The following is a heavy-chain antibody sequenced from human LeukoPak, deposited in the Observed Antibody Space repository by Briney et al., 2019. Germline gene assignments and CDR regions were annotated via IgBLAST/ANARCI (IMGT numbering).Heavy chain of an antibody. J-gene: IGHJ5*02. CDR2: INTNTGNP. D-gene: IGHD1-26*01. CDR1: GYTFTNNA. CDR3: ARDREYSGRLEYLARWFDP. V-gene: IGHV7-4-1*02. Sequence: ASVKVSCKASGYTFTNNAMSGVRQAPGQGLEWMGWINTNTGNPTYAQGFTGRFVFSLDTSVSTAYLQISSLKAEDTAVYYCARDREYSGRLEYLARWFDPWGQGTLVTVSS.